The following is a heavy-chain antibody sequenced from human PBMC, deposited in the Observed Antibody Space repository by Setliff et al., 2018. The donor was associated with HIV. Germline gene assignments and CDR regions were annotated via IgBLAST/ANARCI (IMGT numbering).Heavy chain of an antibody. CDR1: GFTFSSYS. CDR3: ASTDYGSGSTNY. Sequence: PGGSLRLSCAASGFTFSSYSMNWVRQAPGKGLEWVSYISSSSSTIYYADSVKGRFTISRDNSKSTLSLQMNSLRAEDTAVYYCASTDYGSGSTNYWGQGTLVTVSS. V-gene: IGHV3-48*01. CDR2: ISSSSSTI. J-gene: IGHJ4*02. D-gene: IGHD3-10*01.